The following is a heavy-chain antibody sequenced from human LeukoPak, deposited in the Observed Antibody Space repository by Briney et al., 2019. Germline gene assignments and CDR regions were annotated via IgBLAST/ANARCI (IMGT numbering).Heavy chain of an antibody. CDR1: GFTFSSYG. V-gene: IGHV3-33*01. J-gene: IGHJ4*02. CDR3: ARDYYGSGSYYFDY. CDR2: IWYDGSNK. D-gene: IGHD3-10*01. Sequence: PGGSLRLSCAASGFTFSSYGMHWVRQAPGKGLEWVAVIWYDGSNKYYADSVKGRFTISRDNSKNTLYLQMNSLRAEDTAVYYCARDYYGSGSYYFDYGGRGTLSTVSS.